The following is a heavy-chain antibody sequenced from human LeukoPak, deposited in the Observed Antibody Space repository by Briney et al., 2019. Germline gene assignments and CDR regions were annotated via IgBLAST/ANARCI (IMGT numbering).Heavy chain of an antibody. J-gene: IGHJ4*02. V-gene: IGHV3-64*01. Sequence: PGGSLRLSCAASGFTFSNYAMHRVRQAPGKGLEYVSTITVGGGTYYASSVKGRFTISRDNSKNTLYLQMGSLRADDMAVYYCASLIVGTTGFDYWGQGTLVTVSS. CDR1: GFTFSNYA. CDR3: ASLIVGTTGFDY. CDR2: ITVGGGT. D-gene: IGHD1-26*01.